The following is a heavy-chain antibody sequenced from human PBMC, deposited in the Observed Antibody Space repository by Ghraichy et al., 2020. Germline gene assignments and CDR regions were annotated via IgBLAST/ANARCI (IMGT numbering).Heavy chain of an antibody. CDR2: IKQDESEK. J-gene: IGHJ4*01. V-gene: IGHV3-7*03. D-gene: IGHD1-26*01. Sequence: GGSLRLSCAASGFAFSTYWMSWVRQVPGKGLEWVANIKQDESEKNYVDPVKGRFTISRDNAQNSVYLQMNSLRAEDTAVYFCARDGRGAVPFDYWGHGTLVIVSS. CDR3: ARDGRGAVPFDY. CDR1: GFAFSTYW.